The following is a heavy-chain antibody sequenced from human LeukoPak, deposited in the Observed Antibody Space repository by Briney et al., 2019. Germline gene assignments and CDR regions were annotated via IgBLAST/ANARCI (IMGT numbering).Heavy chain of an antibody. Sequence: SVKVSCKASGGTFSSYAISWVRQAPGQGLEWMGGIIPIFGTANYAQKFQGRVTITTDESTSTAYMELSSLRSEDTAVYYCTRLFSRDYDFWSGQIQNFHYYYMDVWGKGTTVTVSS. CDR3: TRLFSRDYDFWSGQIQNFHYYYMDV. J-gene: IGHJ6*03. CDR2: IIPIFGTA. V-gene: IGHV1-69*05. CDR1: GGTFSSYA. D-gene: IGHD3-3*01.